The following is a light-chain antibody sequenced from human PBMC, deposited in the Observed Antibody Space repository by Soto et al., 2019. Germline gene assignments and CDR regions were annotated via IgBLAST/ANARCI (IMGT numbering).Light chain of an antibody. V-gene: IGKV3D-15*01. CDR1: QSVNRY. CDR2: DAS. CDR3: QQYNDRHPIT. Sequence: EILLTQSPCTLALSPGERATLSCWASQSVNRYLVWYQQKPGQAPRLLMYDASKRATGIPARFSGSGSGTDFTLTISGLQSEDFAVYYCQQYNDRHPITFGQGTRLEIK. J-gene: IGKJ5*01.